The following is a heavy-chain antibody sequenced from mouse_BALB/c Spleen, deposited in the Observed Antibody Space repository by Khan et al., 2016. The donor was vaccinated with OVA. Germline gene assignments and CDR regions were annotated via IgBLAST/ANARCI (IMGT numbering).Heavy chain of an antibody. Sequence: EVELVESGGDLVKPGGSLKLSCAASGFTFSNYGMSWVRQTPDKRLEWVATISSGGSYTYSPDSVKGCFTISRANAKKTLYLQMTSLKSEDTAMYYCARQEGYYGSSYYFDYWGQGTTLTVSS. V-gene: IGHV5-6*01. D-gene: IGHD1-1*01. CDR3: ARQEGYYGSSYYFDY. CDR2: ISSGGSYT. CDR1: GFTFSNYG. J-gene: IGHJ2*01.